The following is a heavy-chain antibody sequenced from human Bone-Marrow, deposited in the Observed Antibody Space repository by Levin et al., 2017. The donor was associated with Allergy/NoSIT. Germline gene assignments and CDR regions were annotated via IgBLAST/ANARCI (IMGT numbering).Heavy chain of an antibody. Sequence: GESLKISCKGSGYSFTSYWISWVRQMPGKGLEWMGRIDPSDSYTNYSPSFQGHVTISADKSISTAYLQWSSLKASDTAMYYCANSGDGSGSYYEFDPWGQGTLVTVSS. CDR1: GYSFTSYW. CDR3: ANSGDGSGSYYEFDP. J-gene: IGHJ5*02. CDR2: IDPSDSYT. D-gene: IGHD3-10*01. V-gene: IGHV5-10-1*01.